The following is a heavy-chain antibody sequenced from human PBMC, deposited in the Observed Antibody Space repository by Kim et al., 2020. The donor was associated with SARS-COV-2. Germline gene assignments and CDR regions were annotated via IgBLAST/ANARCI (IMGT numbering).Heavy chain of an antibody. Sequence: SETLSLTCTVSGGSISSGGYYWSWIRQHPGKGLEWIGYIYYSGSTYYNPSLKSRVTISVDTSKNQFSLKLSSVTAADTAVYYCARKGSYPYYFDYWGQGTLVTVSS. CDR2: IYYSGST. CDR3: ARKGSYPYYFDY. V-gene: IGHV4-31*03. J-gene: IGHJ4*02. D-gene: IGHD1-26*01. CDR1: GGSISSGGYY.